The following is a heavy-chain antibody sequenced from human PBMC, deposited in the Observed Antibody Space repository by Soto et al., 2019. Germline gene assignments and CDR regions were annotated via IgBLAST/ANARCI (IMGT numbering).Heavy chain of an antibody. V-gene: IGHV3-33*01. CDR2: IWYDGSNK. Sequence: GGSLRLSCAASGFTFSSYGMHWVRQAPGKGLEWVAVIWYDGSNKYYADSVKGRFTISRDNSKNTLYLQMNSLRAEDTAVYYCARDLGNYGSGSDNWFDPWGQGTLVTVSS. CDR1: GFTFSSYG. J-gene: IGHJ5*02. D-gene: IGHD3-10*01. CDR3: ARDLGNYGSGSDNWFDP.